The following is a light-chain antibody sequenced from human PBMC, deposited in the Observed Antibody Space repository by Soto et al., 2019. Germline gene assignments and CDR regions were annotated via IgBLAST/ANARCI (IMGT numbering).Light chain of an antibody. V-gene: IGLV2-23*01. CDR3: CSYAGSSNLYV. CDR2: EGS. CDR1: SSDVGSYNL. J-gene: IGLJ1*01. Sequence: QSALTQPASVSGSPGQSITISCTGTSSDVGSYNLVSWYQQHPGKAPKLMIYEGSKRPSGVSNRFSGSKSGNTASLTISGLQAEDEADYYCCSYAGSSNLYVFGNGTKVTVL.